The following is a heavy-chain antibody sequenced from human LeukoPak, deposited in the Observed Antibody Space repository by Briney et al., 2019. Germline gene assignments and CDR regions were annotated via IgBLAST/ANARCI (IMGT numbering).Heavy chain of an antibody. V-gene: IGHV4-59*01. CDR3: ARTNAFDI. J-gene: IGHJ3*02. CDR2: IYYSGTT. Sequence: SETLSLTCTVSGGSISGYYWSWIRQPPGKGLEWIGYIYYSGTTNYNPSLKSPVTISIDTSKNQFSLKLTSVTAADTAVYYCARTNAFDIWGQGTVVTVSS. CDR1: GGSISGYY.